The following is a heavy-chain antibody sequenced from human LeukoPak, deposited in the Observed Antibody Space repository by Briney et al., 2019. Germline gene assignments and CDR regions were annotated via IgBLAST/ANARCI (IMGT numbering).Heavy chain of an antibody. J-gene: IGHJ3*02. V-gene: IGHV4-34*01. CDR1: GGSFSGYY. CDR2: INHSGST. Sequence: PSETLSLTCAVYGGSFSGYYWSWIRQPPGKGPEWIGEINHSGSTNYNPSLKSRVTISVDTSKNQFSLKLSSVTAADTAVYYCARGNGGYYYDAFDIWGQGTMVTVSS. CDR3: ARGNGGYYYDAFDI. D-gene: IGHD3-22*01.